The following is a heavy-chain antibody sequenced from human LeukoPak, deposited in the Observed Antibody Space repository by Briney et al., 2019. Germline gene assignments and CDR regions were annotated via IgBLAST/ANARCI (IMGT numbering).Heavy chain of an antibody. CDR1: GFTFSSYA. CDR2: ISYDGSNK. D-gene: IGHD1-26*01. Sequence: GGSLRLSYAASGFTFSSYAMHWVRQAPGKGLEWVAVISYDGSNKYYADSVKGRFTISRDNSKNTLYLQMNSLRAEDTAVYYCARVGSYSFDYWGQGTLVTVSS. V-gene: IGHV3-30-3*01. J-gene: IGHJ4*02. CDR3: ARVGSYSFDY.